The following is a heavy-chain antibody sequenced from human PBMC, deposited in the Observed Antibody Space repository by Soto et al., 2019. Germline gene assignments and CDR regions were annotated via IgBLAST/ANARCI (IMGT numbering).Heavy chain of an antibody. CDR1: GGSFSGYY. CDR3: ARSTRVVVAANNWFDP. J-gene: IGHJ5*02. D-gene: IGHD2-15*01. V-gene: IGHV4-34*01. CDR2: INHSGST. Sequence: SETLSLTCAVYGGSFSGYYWSWIRQPPGKGLEWIGEINHSGSTNYNPSLKSRVTISVDTSKNQFSLKLSSVTAADTAVYYCARSTRVVVAANNWFDPWGQGTLVTVSS.